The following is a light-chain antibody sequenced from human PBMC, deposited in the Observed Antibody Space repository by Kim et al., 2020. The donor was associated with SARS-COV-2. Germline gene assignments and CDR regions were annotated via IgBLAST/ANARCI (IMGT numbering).Light chain of an antibody. J-gene: IGLJ3*02. CDR1: GGSIARND. CDR3: QSYDSSNHWV. Sequence: KPVTIACTGSGGSIARNDVQWYQQRPGSANTTVICEDNQRPSGVPDRFSGSIDGSSNSASLTISGLKTEDEADYYCQSYDSSNHWVFGGGTQLTVL. V-gene: IGLV6-57*02. CDR2: EDN.